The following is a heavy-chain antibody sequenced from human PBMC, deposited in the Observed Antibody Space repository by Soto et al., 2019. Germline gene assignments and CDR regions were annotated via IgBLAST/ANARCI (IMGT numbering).Heavy chain of an antibody. CDR3: ARTDLKLRGLDY. CDR1: GYTFTSYG. CDR2: ISGYNGNT. J-gene: IGHJ4*02. Sequence: QVQLVQSGTEVRKPGASVKGSCKASGYTFTSYGINWVRQAPGQGLEWMGWISGYNGNTDYVQRLQDRVTMTTDTSTRKAYMELRNLRSDDSAVYYCARTDLKLRGLDYWGQGTLVTVSS. V-gene: IGHV1-18*01. D-gene: IGHD1-7*01.